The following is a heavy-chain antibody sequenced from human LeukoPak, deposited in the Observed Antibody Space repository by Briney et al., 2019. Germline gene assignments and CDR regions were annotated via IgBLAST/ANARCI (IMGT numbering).Heavy chain of an antibody. D-gene: IGHD3-16*01. CDR1: GFTFSSYS. V-gene: IGHV3-48*01. CDR3: ARDQGGVGY. J-gene: IGHJ4*02. Sequence: GGSLRLSCAASGFTFSSYSMNWVRQAPGKGLEWVSYISSFSGTINYADSVKGRFTISRDNAKNSLYLQMNSLRAEDTAVYYCARDQGGVGYWGQATLVTVSS. CDR2: ISSFSGTI.